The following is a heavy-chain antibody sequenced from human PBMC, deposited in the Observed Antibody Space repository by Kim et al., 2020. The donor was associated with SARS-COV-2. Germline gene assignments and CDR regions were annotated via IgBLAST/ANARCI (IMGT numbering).Heavy chain of an antibody. J-gene: IGHJ6*02. V-gene: IGHV3-30*18. CDR1: GFTFSSYG. CDR2: ISYDGSNK. CDR3: AKDFSFAWDDISYYYGMDV. Sequence: GGSLRLSCAASGFTFSSYGMHWVRQAPGKGLEWVAVISYDGSNKYYADSVKGRFTISRDNSKNTLYLQMNSLRAEDTAVYYCAKDFSFAWDDISYYYGMDVWGQGTTVTVSS. D-gene: IGHD1-1*01.